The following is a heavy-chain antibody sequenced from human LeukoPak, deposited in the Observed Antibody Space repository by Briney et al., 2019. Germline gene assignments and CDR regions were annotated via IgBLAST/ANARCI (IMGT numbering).Heavy chain of an antibody. D-gene: IGHD6-13*01. V-gene: IGHV3-23*01. CDR2: ISGSGGST. Sequence: SGGSLRLSCAASGFTFSSYAMSWVRQAPGKGLEWVSAISGSGGSTYYADSVKGRFTISRDNSKNTLYLQMNSLRAEDTAVYYCAKEFSSNSWLEENYWGQGTLVTVSS. CDR1: GFTFSSYA. CDR3: AKEFSSNSWLEENY. J-gene: IGHJ4*02.